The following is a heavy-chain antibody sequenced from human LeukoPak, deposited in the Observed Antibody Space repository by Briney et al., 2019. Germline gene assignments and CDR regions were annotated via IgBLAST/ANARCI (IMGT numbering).Heavy chain of an antibody. V-gene: IGHV1-46*01. CDR1: GFTFSNYY. CDR3: ARGPDFWSGYVYNWFDP. Sequence: ASVKVSCKASGFTFSNYYMHWVRQAPGQGLEWVGIINPSGGSTTYAQNFQGRVTMTRDTSTSTVYMELSSLRSEDTAVYYCARGPDFWSGYVYNWFDPWGQGTLVTVSS. D-gene: IGHD3-3*01. CDR2: INPSGGST. J-gene: IGHJ5*02.